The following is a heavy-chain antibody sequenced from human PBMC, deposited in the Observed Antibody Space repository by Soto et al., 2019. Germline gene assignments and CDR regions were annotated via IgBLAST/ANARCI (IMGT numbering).Heavy chain of an antibody. D-gene: IGHD3-10*01. Sequence: QVQLVESGGGVVQPGRSLRLSCAASGFTFSSYAMHWVRQAPGKGLGWVAVISFDGSSKYYADSVKDRFTFSRDNSKNTQYVQMNSLRAEDTAVYCCGRDRRFGNGHNLGFDSWGQGTLVTVSS. J-gene: IGHJ5*01. CDR2: ISFDGSSK. CDR1: GFTFSSYA. CDR3: GRDRRFGNGHNLGFDS. V-gene: IGHV3-30-3*01.